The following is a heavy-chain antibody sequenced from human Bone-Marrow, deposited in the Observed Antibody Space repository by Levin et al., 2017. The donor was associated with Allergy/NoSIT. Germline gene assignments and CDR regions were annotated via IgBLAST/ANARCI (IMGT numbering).Heavy chain of an antibody. CDR1: GFTVSNNY. V-gene: IGHV3-53*01. CDR2: IYSGGST. J-gene: IGHJ4*02. Sequence: LSLTCAASGFTVSNNYMRWVRQAPGKGLEWVSLIYSGGSTYYADSVTGRFTISRDKSKNTLYLHMNSLIVEDTAVYYCASGEISGVTGDYWGQGTLVTVSS. D-gene: IGHD3-10*01. CDR3: ASGEISGVTGDY.